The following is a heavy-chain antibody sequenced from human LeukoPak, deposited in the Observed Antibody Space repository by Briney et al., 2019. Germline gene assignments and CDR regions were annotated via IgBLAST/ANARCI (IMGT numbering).Heavy chain of an antibody. D-gene: IGHD1-7*01. CDR2: IHHSGTT. Sequence: SETLSLTCTVSGGSITSNSFYWGWIRQPPGKGLEWIGYIHHSGTTDYNPSLNSRATISVDRSKNQFSLKLSSVTAADTAVYYCATTVTGTTTLFDYWGQGTLVTVSS. CDR1: GGSITSNSFY. CDR3: ATTVTGTTTLFDY. V-gene: IGHV4-61*05. J-gene: IGHJ4*02.